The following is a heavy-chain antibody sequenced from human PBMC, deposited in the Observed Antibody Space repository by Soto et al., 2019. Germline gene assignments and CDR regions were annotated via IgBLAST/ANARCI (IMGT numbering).Heavy chain of an antibody. CDR3: AKEITMIVVVITIAC. CDR1: GFTFSSYA. CDR2: ISGSGGST. D-gene: IGHD3-22*01. J-gene: IGHJ4*02. Sequence: EVQLLESGGGLVQPGGSLRLSCAASGFTFSSYAMSWVRQAPGKGLEWVSAISGSGGSTYYADSVKGRFTISRDNPKDTLDLQIGCLRAEDTAVYYCAKEITMIVVVITIACWGQRTLVIVSA. V-gene: IGHV3-23*01.